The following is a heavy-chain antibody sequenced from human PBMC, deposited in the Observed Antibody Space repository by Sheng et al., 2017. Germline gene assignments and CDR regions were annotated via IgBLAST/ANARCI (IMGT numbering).Heavy chain of an antibody. D-gene: IGHD2-21*02. V-gene: IGHV4-59*01. CDR1: GGSISSYY. CDR3: ARSHCGGDCYSFDY. Sequence: QVQLQESGPGLVKPSETLSLTCTVSGGSISSYYWSWIRQPPGKGLEWIGYIYYSGSTNYNPSLKSRVTISVDTSKNQFSLKLSSVTAADTAVYYCARSHCGGDCYSFDYWGQGTLVTVSS. J-gene: IGHJ4*02. CDR2: IYYSGST.